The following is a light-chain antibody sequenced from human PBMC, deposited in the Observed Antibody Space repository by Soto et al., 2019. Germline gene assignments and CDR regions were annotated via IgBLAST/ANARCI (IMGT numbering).Light chain of an antibody. Sequence: TTQSPASLSASVGDRDTITCRASRYIDTYLSWYQQKPGKVPNLLISAASSLQSGVPSRFSGSGSGTDFTLTISSLEPEDFAVYYCQQRSNWLTFGGGTKVDI. CDR3: QQRSNWLT. CDR2: AAS. V-gene: IGKV1-39*01. J-gene: IGKJ4*01. CDR1: RYIDTY.